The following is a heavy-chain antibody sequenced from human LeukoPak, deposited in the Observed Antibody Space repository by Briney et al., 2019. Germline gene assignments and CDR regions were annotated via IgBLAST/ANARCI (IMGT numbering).Heavy chain of an antibody. CDR3: ARAAYHYGMDV. Sequence: GGSLRLSCAASGFTFSSYAMHWVRQAPGKGLEWVAVISYDGSNKYYADFVKGRFTISRDNSKNTLYLQMNSLRAEDTAVYYCARAAYHYGMDVWGQGTTVTVSS. V-gene: IGHV3-30-3*01. CDR1: GFTFSSYA. J-gene: IGHJ6*02. CDR2: ISYDGSNK.